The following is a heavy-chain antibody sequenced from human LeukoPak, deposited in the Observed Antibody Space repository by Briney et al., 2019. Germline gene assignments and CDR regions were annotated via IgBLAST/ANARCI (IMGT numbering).Heavy chain of an antibody. CDR2: ISSNGDST. J-gene: IGHJ6*02. CDR3: ARDHRTYGMDV. CDR1: GFTFSSYA. V-gene: IGHV3-64*01. Sequence: GGSLRLSCAASGFTFSSYAIHWVRQAPGKGLEYASVISSNGDSTYYANSVKGRFTISRDNSKNTLYLQMGSLRAEDMAVYYCARDHRTYGMDVWGQGTTVTVSS. D-gene: IGHD3-16*02.